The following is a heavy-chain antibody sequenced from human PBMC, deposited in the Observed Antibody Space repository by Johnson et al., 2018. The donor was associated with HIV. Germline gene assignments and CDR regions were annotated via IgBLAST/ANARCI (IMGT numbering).Heavy chain of an antibody. D-gene: IGHD1-26*01. J-gene: IGHJ3*02. V-gene: IGHV3-11*04. Sequence: QVQLVESGGGLVKPGGSLRLSCAASGFTFSDYYMTWIRQAPGKGLEWVSYISNSASITNSASTIYYSDSVKGRFSISRDNAKNSLYLQMNSLRDEDTALYYCARERWSVGRELRDAFDIWGHGTMVTFSS. CDR1: GFTFSDYY. CDR3: ARERWSVGRELRDAFDI. CDR2: ISNSASITNSASTI.